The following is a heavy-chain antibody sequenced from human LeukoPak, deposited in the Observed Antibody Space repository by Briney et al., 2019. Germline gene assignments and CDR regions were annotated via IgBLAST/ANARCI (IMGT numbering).Heavy chain of an antibody. CDR1: GGSFSGYY. V-gene: IGHV4-34*01. J-gene: IGHJ4*02. CDR3: ARDLSGTTDY. D-gene: IGHD1-1*01. Sequence: PSETLSLTCAVYGGSFSGYYWSWIRQPPGKGLEWIGEINHSGSTNYNPSLKSRVTISLDRSKNQVSLKLSSVTAADTAVYYCARDLSGTTDYWGQGTLVTVSS. CDR2: INHSGST.